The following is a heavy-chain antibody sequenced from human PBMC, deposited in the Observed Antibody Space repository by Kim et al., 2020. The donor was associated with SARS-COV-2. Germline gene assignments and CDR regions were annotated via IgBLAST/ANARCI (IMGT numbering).Heavy chain of an antibody. CDR1: GGSMSRNY. Sequence: SETLSLTCAVSGGSMSRNYWSWIRQSPGKRLEWIGHIYYNGNTNYNPSLKSRVTISIDMSKKQFSLKLSSVTAADTAVYYCARGDGYNTFRFDYWGQGTL. CDR2: IYYNGNT. V-gene: IGHV4-59*01. J-gene: IGHJ4*02. CDR3: ARGDGYNTFRFDY. D-gene: IGHD5-12*01.